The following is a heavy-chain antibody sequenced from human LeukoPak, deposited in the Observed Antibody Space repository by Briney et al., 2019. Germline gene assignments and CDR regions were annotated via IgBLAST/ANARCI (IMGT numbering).Heavy chain of an antibody. Sequence: SETLSLTCTVSGGSISSYYWSWIRQPPGKGLEGIGYIYYSGSTHYNPSLKSGVTISVDTSKNQFSLKLSSVTAADTAVYYCARRCSGGSCFAGYYYMDVWGKGTTVTVSS. CDR2: IYYSGST. J-gene: IGHJ6*03. D-gene: IGHD2-15*01. CDR3: ARRCSGGSCFAGYYYMDV. V-gene: IGHV4-59*01. CDR1: GGSISSYY.